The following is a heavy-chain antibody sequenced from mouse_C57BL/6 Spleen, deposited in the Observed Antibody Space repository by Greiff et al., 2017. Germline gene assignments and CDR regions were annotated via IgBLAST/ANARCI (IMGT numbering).Heavy chain of an antibody. CDR1: GFTFSSYT. CDR3: ARHPQYPDYFDY. V-gene: IGHV5-9*01. Sequence: VESGGGLVKPGGSLKLSCAASGFTFSSYTMSWVRQTPEKRLEWVATISGGGGNTYYPDSVKGRFTISRDNAKKTLYLQMSSLRSEDTALYYCARHPQYPDYFDYWGQGTTLTVSS. J-gene: IGHJ2*01. D-gene: IGHD5-1-1*01. CDR2: ISGGGGNT.